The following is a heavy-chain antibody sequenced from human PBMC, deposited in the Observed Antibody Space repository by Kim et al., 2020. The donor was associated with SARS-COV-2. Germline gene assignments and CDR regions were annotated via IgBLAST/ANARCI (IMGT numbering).Heavy chain of an antibody. Sequence: GGSLRLSCAASGFTFSSHGMHWVRQAPGKGLQWVSCINSDGTITCYADSLKGRFIVSRDNAKNTLYLQMNSLRAEDTAVYYCARDKRGCGASDLWGQGTMVTLSS. D-gene: IGHD3-10*01. CDR3: ARDKRGCGASDL. CDR2: INSDGTIT. J-gene: IGHJ3*01. V-gene: IGHV3-74*01. CDR1: GFTFSSHG.